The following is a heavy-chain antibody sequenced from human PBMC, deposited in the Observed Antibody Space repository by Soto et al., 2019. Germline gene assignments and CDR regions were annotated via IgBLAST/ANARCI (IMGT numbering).Heavy chain of an antibody. CDR1: GLTFSTYA. J-gene: IGHJ6*02. Sequence: EVHLLESGGDLVQPGGSLRPSCTASGLTFSTYAMSWVRQAPGKGLEWVSAIGGSGTGGRTYYADSVKGRFTISRDNSTNTVYLQMNSLRADDTAVYYCAKSPGGLDGYNSDYYGMDVWGQGTRVTVSS. D-gene: IGHD5-12*01. CDR2: IGGSGTGGRT. CDR3: AKSPGGLDGYNSDYYGMDV. V-gene: IGHV3-23*01.